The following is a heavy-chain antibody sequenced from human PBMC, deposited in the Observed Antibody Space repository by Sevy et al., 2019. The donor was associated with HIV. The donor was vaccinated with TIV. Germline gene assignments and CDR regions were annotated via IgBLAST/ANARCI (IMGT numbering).Heavy chain of an antibody. V-gene: IGHV3-23*01. CDR2: ISAGGTTT. D-gene: IGHD2-2*01. CDR3: AKRYCSTITCHDDDFWNPYYFYGLDV. CDR1: GFTFSSYP. J-gene: IGHJ6*02. Sequence: GGSLRLSCAASGFTFSSYPMSWVRHSPGKGLEWVSDISAGGTTTYYADSVEGWFTISRDNSKKTVSLQMNSLGAEDTAIYYCAKRYCSTITCHDDDFWNPYYFYGLDVWGQGISVTVSS.